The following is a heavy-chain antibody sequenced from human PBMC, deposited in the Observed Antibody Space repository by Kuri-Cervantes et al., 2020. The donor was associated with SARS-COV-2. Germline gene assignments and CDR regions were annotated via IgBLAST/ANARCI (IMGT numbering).Heavy chain of an antibody. Sequence: ASVKVSCKVSGYTLTELSMHWVRQAPGKGLEWMGGFDPEDGETIYAQKFQGRVTMTEDTSTDTAYMELSSLRSEDTAVYYCATVRYCSGGSCQYAFDIWGQGTMVTVSS. CDR1: GYTLTELS. D-gene: IGHD2-15*01. V-gene: IGHV1-24*01. J-gene: IGHJ3*02. CDR3: ATVRYCSGGSCQYAFDI. CDR2: FDPEDGET.